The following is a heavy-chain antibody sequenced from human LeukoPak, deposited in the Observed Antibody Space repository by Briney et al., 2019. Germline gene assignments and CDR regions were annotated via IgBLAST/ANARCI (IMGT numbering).Heavy chain of an antibody. CDR2: ISAYNGNT. CDR1: GYTFTSYY. Sequence: GASVKVSCKASGYTFTSYYMHWVRQAPGQGLEWMGWISAYNGNTNYAQKLQSRVTMTTDTSTSTAYMELRSLRSDDTAVYYCARGRIAAPHTLGYFDYWGQGTLVTVSS. V-gene: IGHV1-18*04. CDR3: ARGRIAAPHTLGYFDY. D-gene: IGHD6-6*01. J-gene: IGHJ4*02.